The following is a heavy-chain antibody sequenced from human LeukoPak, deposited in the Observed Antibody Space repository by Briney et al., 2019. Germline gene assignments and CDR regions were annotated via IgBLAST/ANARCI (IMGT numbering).Heavy chain of an antibody. D-gene: IGHD6-6*01. CDR1: GYTFTGYY. V-gene: IGHV1-2*02. CDR2: INPNSGGT. Sequence: GASVKVSCKASGYTFTGYYMHWVRQAPGQGLEWMGWINPNSGGTNYAQKFQGRVTMTRDTSISTAYMELSRLRSDDTAVYYCARDRSIAARPRQLNWFDPWGQGTLVTVSS. CDR3: ARDRSIAARPRQLNWFDP. J-gene: IGHJ5*02.